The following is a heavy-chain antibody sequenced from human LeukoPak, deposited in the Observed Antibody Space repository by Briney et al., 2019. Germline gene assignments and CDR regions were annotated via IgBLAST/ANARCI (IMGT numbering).Heavy chain of an antibody. Sequence: GGSLRLSCAASGIVFSNTAMNWARQSPGRVLEWVSAISGGGERTFYADSVKGRFTISRDNSKNMVYLQMNSLRADDTAIYYCGKDGGQYSSGPEFDPRGQGALVTVSS. D-gene: IGHD6-19*01. CDR2: ISGGGERT. J-gene: IGHJ5*02. CDR3: GKDGGQYSSGPEFDP. CDR1: GIVFSNTA. V-gene: IGHV3-23*01.